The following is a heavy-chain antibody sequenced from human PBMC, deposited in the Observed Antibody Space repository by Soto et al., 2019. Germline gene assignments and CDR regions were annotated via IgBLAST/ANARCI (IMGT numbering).Heavy chain of an antibody. Sequence: EVQLLESGGGLVQPGGSLRLSCATSGFTLSNYAMNWVRQSPGKGLEWVSSISASGDSTYYPESVKGRFTVSRDNSKNTLYLQIDSLRAEDTAVYYCAKGGSLTGYFTSDYWGQGALVTVSS. CDR3: AKGGSLTGYFTSDY. CDR1: GFTLSNYA. CDR2: ISASGDST. D-gene: IGHD3-9*01. V-gene: IGHV3-23*01. J-gene: IGHJ4*02.